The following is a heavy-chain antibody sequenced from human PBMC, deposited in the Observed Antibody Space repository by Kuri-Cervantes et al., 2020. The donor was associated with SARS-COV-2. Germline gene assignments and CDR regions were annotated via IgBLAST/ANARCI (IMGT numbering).Heavy chain of an antibody. Sequence: GGSLRLSCAASGFIFSNYWMTWVRQAPGKGLEWVSYISSSSSTIYYADSVKGRFTISRDNAKNSLYLQMNSLRAEDTAVYYCARDHSSSWYRVEGGIFDYWGQGTLVTVSS. D-gene: IGHD6-13*01. CDR3: ARDHSSSWYRVEGGIFDY. CDR1: GFIFSNYW. J-gene: IGHJ4*02. V-gene: IGHV3-48*01. CDR2: ISSSSSTI.